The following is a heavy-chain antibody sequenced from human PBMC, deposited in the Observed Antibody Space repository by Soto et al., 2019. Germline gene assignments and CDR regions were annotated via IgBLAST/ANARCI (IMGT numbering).Heavy chain of an antibody. CDR1: GFTFSTYS. D-gene: IGHD6-19*01. CDR2: ISSSSTYI. Sequence: GGSLRLSCAASGFTFSTYSMNWVRQAPGKGLEWVSYISSSSTYIYYAGSVKSRFTISRDNAKNSLYLQMNSLRAEDTAVYYCLIAVAGSFAPDYWGQGTLVTVSS. V-gene: IGHV3-21*01. CDR3: LIAVAGSFAPDY. J-gene: IGHJ4*02.